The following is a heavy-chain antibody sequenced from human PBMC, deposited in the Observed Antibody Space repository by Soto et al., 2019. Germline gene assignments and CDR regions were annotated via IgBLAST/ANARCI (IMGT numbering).Heavy chain of an antibody. D-gene: IGHD6-19*01. V-gene: IGHV1-18*01. J-gene: IGHJ5*02. CDR3: ARGPPYSSGWYAGFDP. CDR1: GYTFTSYG. Sequence: QVQLVQSGAEVKKPGASVKVSCKASGYTFTSYGISWVRQAPGQGLEWMGWISAYNGNTNYAQKLPGRVTMTTDTSRSTDYMELRSLRSADTAVYYCARGPPYSSGWYAGFDPWGQGTLVTVSS. CDR2: ISAYNGNT.